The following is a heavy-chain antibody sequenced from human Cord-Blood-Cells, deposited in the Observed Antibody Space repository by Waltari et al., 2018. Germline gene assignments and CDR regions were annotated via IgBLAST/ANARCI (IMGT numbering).Heavy chain of an antibody. CDR1: GGSISSSSHY. J-gene: IGHJ4*02. CDR3: ARHREGQWLKN. CDR2: IYYSGST. D-gene: IGHD6-19*01. Sequence: QLQLQESGPGLVKPSETLSLTCTVSGGSISSSSHYWGWIRQPPGKGLEWIGSIYYSGSTYYNPSLKSRVTISVDTSKNQFSLKLSSVTAADTAVYYCARHREGQWLKNWGQGTLVTVSS. V-gene: IGHV4-39*01.